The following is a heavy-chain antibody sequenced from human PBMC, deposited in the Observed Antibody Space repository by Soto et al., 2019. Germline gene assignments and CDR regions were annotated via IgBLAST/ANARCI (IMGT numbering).Heavy chain of an antibody. CDR2: IYYSGST. CDR3: ARGGGSSWRAEYFQH. Sequence: SETLSLTCTVSGGSISSGGYYWSWIRQHPGKGLEWIGYIYYSGSTYYNPSLKSRVTISVDTSKNQFSLKLNSETAADTAVYYRARGGGSSWRAEYFQHWGQGTLVTVSS. J-gene: IGHJ1*01. D-gene: IGHD6-13*01. V-gene: IGHV4-31*03. CDR1: GGSISSGGYY.